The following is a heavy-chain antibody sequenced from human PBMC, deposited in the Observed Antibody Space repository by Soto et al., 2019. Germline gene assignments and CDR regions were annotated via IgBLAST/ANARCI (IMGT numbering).Heavy chain of an antibody. CDR1: GFTFSSYG. CDR2: ISYDGNNK. CDR3: AKDPSYFDC. J-gene: IGHJ4*02. V-gene: IGHV3-30*18. Sequence: QVHLVESGGGVVQPGRSLRLSCAASGFTFSSYGMHWVRQAPGKGLEWVTLISYDGNNKYYADSVKGRFTISRDNSKNTLYLQMNSLRVEDTAVYYCAKDPSYFDCWGQGTLVTVSS.